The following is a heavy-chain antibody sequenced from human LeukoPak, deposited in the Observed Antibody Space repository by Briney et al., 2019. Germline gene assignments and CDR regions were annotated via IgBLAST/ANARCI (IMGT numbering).Heavy chain of an antibody. D-gene: IGHD6-13*01. CDR1: GGTFSSYA. CDR2: IIPILGIA. CDR3: ARDGIAAAGTFDY. J-gene: IGHJ4*02. Sequence: SVKVSCKASGGTFSSYAISWVRQAPGQGLEWMGRIIPILGIANYAQKLQGRVTITADKSTSTAYMELSSLRSEDTAVYYCARDGIAAAGTFDYWGQGTLVTVSS. V-gene: IGHV1-69*04.